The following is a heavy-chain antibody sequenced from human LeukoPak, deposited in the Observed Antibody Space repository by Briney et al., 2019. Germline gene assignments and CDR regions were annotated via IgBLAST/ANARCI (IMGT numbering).Heavy chain of an antibody. CDR1: GYTFTSYA. V-gene: IGHV1-3*01. CDR2: INAGNGNT. Sequence: ASVKVSCKASGYTFTSYAMHWVRQAPGQRLEWMGWINAGNGNTKYSQKFQGRVTITRDTSASTAYMELSGLRSEDTAVYYCATVALAPLNWFDPWGQGTLVTVSS. J-gene: IGHJ5*02. CDR3: ATVALAPLNWFDP.